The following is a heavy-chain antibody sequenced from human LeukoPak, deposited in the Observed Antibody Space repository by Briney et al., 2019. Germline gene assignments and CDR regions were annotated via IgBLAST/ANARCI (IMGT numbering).Heavy chain of an antibody. CDR2: INPNTGGT. CDR3: ARAGSSDEVLDY. Sequence: ASVKVTCKASGYTFTGYYLHWVRQAPGQGLEWMGWINPNTGGTNYAQKFQGRVTMTRDTSISTVYMELSRMRSDDTAVYYCARAGSSDEVLDYWGQGTLVTVSS. V-gene: IGHV1-2*02. J-gene: IGHJ4*02. D-gene: IGHD6-6*01. CDR1: GYTFTGYY.